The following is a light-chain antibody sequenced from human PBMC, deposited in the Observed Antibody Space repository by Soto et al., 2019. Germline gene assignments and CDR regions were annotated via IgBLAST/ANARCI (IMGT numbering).Light chain of an antibody. CDR2: DAS. J-gene: IGKJ2*01. Sequence: DIQMTQSPSTLSASVGDRVTITCRASQSISSWLAWYQQKPGKAPKLLIYDASSLESGVPPRFSGSGSGTEFTLTISSLQPDDFATYYCQQYNSYSLYTFGQGTKLEIK. CDR1: QSISSW. CDR3: QQYNSYSLYT. V-gene: IGKV1-5*01.